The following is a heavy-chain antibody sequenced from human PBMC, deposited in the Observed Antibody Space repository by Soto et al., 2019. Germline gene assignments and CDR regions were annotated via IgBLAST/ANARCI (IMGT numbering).Heavy chain of an antibody. CDR2: IYYSGST. CDR3: ARDREGGGGYFDY. Sequence: SETLSLTCTVSGGSISSYYWSWIRQPPGKGLEWIGYIYYSGSTNYNPSLKSRVTISVDTSKNQFSLKLSSVTAADTAVYYCARDREGGGGYFDYWGQGTLVTVSS. CDR1: GGSISSYY. J-gene: IGHJ4*02. V-gene: IGHV4-59*01. D-gene: IGHD1-26*01.